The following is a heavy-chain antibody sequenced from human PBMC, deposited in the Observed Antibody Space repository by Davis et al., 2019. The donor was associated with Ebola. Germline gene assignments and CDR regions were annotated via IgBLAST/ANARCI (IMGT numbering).Heavy chain of an antibody. V-gene: IGHV4-39*07. J-gene: IGHJ4*02. D-gene: IGHD6-19*01. CDR3: ARGPWSSGWYPYYFDY. Sequence: SGPTLAKPTQTLTLTCTFSGFSPSTSGVGVGWIRQPPGKGLEWIGEINHSGSTNYNPSLKSRVTISVDTSKNQFSLKLSSVTAADTAVYYCARGPWSSGWYPYYFDYWGQGTLVTVSS. CDR2: INHSGST. CDR1: GFSPSTSGVG.